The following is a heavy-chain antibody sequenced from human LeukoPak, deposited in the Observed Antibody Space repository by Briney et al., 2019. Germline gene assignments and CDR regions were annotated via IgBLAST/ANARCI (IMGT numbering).Heavy chain of an antibody. J-gene: IGHJ4*02. CDR3: ARVIYSGWEGELSD. CDR2: IYSGGNT. D-gene: IGHD6-19*01. V-gene: IGHV3-53*01. CDR1: GFTISSNY. Sequence: GGSLRLSCAASGFTISSNYMSWVRQAPGKGLEWVSVIYSGGNTYYADSVKGRFTISRDNAKNTLYLQMNSLRAEDTAVYYCARVIYSGWEGELSDWGQGTLVTVSS.